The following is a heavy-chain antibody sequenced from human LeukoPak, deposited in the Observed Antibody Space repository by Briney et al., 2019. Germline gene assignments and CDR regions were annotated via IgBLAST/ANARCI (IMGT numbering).Heavy chain of an antibody. J-gene: IGHJ5*02. Sequence: PSETLSLTCTVSGGSISSYYWNWIRQPPGKGLQWIGYIYYSGTTNYSPSLKTRVTISVDTSKNQFSLKLSSVTAADTAVYYCARESTAGWFDPWGQGTLVTVSS. CDR3: ARESTAGWFDP. CDR1: GGSISSYY. V-gene: IGHV4-59*01. CDR2: IYYSGTT.